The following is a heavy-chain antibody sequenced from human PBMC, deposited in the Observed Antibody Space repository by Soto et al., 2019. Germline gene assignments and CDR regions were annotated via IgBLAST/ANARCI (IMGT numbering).Heavy chain of an antibody. CDR3: ARQDWNFPFDY. V-gene: IGHV4-39*01. D-gene: IGHD1-7*01. CDR2: IYYSGST. J-gene: IGHJ4*02. Sequence: LSLTCTVSGGSISSSSYYWGWIRQPPGKGLEWIGSIYYSGSTYYNPSLKSRVTISVDTSKNQFSLKLSSVTAAYTAVYYCARQDWNFPFDYWGQGTLVTVSS. CDR1: GGSISSSSYY.